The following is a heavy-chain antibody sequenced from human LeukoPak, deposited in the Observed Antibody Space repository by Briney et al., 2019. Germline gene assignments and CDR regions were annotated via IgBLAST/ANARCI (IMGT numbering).Heavy chain of an antibody. J-gene: IGHJ4*02. CDR2: TYYSGST. Sequence: SETLSLTCTVSGGSISSYYWSWIRQPPGKGLEWIGSTYYSGSTYYNPSLKSRVTISVDTSKNQFSLKLSSVTAADTAVYYCARRGLGSYYSYYFDYWGQGTLVTVSS. CDR3: ARRGLGSYYSYYFDY. V-gene: IGHV4-39*01. CDR1: GGSISSYY. D-gene: IGHD1-26*01.